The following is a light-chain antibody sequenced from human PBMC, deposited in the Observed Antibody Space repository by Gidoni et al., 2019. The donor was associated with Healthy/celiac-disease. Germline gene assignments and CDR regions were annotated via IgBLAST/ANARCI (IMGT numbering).Light chain of an antibody. CDR1: QSISSY. Sequence: DIQMTQSPSPLSASVGDRVTITCRASQSISSYLNWYQQKPGKAPKLLIYAASSLQSGVPSRFSGSGSGTDFTLTISSLQPEDFATYYCQQSYSTPTFXXXTKVEIK. V-gene: IGKV1-39*01. CDR3: QQSYSTPT. J-gene: IGKJ1*01. CDR2: AAS.